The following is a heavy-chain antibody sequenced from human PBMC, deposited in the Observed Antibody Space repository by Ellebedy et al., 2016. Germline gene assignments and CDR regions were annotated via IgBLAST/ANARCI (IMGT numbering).Heavy chain of an antibody. Sequence: GESLKISCAASGFTFSSYTMHWVRQAPGKGLEWVAVISYDGSNKYYADSVKGRFTISRDNSNNTMYLQMNSLRAEDTAVYYCARVRDGYNYRGYFDYWGRGTLVTVSS. CDR2: ISYDGSNK. V-gene: IGHV3-30-3*01. D-gene: IGHD5-24*01. J-gene: IGHJ4*02. CDR1: GFTFSSYT. CDR3: ARVRDGYNYRGYFDY.